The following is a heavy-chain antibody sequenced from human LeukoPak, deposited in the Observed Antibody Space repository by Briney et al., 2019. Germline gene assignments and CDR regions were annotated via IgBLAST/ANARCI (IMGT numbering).Heavy chain of an antibody. CDR1: GFTFSDYH. J-gene: IGHJ4*02. CDR2: ISSSGGTI. V-gene: IGHV3-11*01. D-gene: IGHD6-19*01. Sequence: SGGSLRLSCAASGFTFSDYHMSWIRQAPGKGLEWVSYISSSGGTISYADSVKGRSTISRDNAKNSLYLQMNSLRVEDTAVYYCARGPVSSSGFFGYWGQGTLVTVSS. CDR3: ARGPVSSSGFFGY.